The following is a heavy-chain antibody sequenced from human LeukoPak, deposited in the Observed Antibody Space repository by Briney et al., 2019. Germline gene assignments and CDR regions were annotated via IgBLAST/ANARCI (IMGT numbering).Heavy chain of an antibody. CDR3: ARVGYYDILTGPRGPFDI. CDR1: GGSFSGYY. V-gene: IGHV4-34*01. J-gene: IGHJ3*02. CDR2: INYSGST. D-gene: IGHD3-9*01. Sequence: SETLSLTCAVYGGSFSGYYWSWIRQPPGKGLEWIGEINYSGSTNYNPSLKSRVTISVDTSKNQFSLKLSSVTAADTAVYYCARVGYYDILTGPRGPFDIWGQGTMVTVSS.